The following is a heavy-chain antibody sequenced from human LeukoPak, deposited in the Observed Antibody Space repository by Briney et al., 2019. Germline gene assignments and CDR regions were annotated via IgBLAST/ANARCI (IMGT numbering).Heavy chain of an antibody. D-gene: IGHD3-10*01. J-gene: IGHJ4*02. CDR3: ARVPFTSGLGDYFDY. Sequence: GGSLRLSCAASGFTTTGNYITWVRQAPGKGLEWVSVIYSGGRTNYADSVKGRFSISRDTSNDTVYLQLNSLRIEDTAVYFCARVPFTSGLGDYFDYWGQGTLVTVSS. CDR1: GFTTTGNY. CDR2: IYSGGRT. V-gene: IGHV3-66*01.